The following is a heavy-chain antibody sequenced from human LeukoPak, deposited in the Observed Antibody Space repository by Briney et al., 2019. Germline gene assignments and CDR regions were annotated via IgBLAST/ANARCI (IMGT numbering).Heavy chain of an antibody. J-gene: IGHJ4*02. CDR3: AGERGEEYSSGWYKTNYFYN. V-gene: IGHV4-30-2*01. D-gene: IGHD6-19*01. Sequence: SQTLSLTCTVSGGSISGGTYYWTWIRQPPGKGLEWVGHFYQSGSAHYNPSLKSRVTISADMSKNQISLKLTSVTGADTAVYYCAGERGEEYSSGWYKTNYFYNWGQGIRVTVSS. CDR1: GGSISGGTYY. CDR2: FYQSGSA.